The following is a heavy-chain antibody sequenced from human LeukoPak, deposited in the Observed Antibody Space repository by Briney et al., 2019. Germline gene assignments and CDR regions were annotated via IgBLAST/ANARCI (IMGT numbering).Heavy chain of an antibody. D-gene: IGHD6-13*01. CDR1: GFTFSSYA. CDR3: ARTYSSSWYWYFQH. Sequence: GGSLRLSCAASGFTFSSYAMHWVRQAPGKGLEWVAVISYDGSNKYYADSVKGRFTISRDNSKNTLYLQMNSLRAEDTAVYYCARTYSSSWYWYFQHWGQGTLVTVSS. CDR2: ISYDGSNK. V-gene: IGHV3-30*14. J-gene: IGHJ1*01.